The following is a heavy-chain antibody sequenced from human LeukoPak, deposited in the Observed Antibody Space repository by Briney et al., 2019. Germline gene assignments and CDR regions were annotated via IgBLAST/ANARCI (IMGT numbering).Heavy chain of an antibody. Sequence: SGGSLRLSCAASGFTFSSYGMHWVRQAPCKGLEWVAVIWYDGSNKYYADSVKGRFTISRDNSKNTLYLQMNSLRAEDTAVYYCAKVAGDDSSGYSYYFDYWGQGTLVTVSS. CDR2: IWYDGSNK. CDR1: GFTFSSYG. J-gene: IGHJ4*02. D-gene: IGHD3-22*01. CDR3: AKVAGDDSSGYSYYFDY. V-gene: IGHV3-33*06.